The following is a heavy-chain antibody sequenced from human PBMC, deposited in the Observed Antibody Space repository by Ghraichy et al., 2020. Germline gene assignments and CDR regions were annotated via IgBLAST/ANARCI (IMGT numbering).Heavy chain of an antibody. CDR3: ASISNPVDTAMVSYYYYGMDV. D-gene: IGHD5-18*01. Sequence: GGSRRLSCAASGFTFSSYSMNWVRQAPGKGLEWVSSISSSSSYIYYADSVKGRFTISRDNAKNSLYLQMNSLRAEDTAVYYCASISNPVDTAMVSYYYYGMDVWGQGTTVTVSS. J-gene: IGHJ6*02. V-gene: IGHV3-21*01. CDR2: ISSSSSYI. CDR1: GFTFSSYS.